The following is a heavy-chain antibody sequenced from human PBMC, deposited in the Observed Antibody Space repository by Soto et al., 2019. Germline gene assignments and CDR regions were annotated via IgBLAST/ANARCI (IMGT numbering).Heavy chain of an antibody. CDR1: GGSITNYY. CDR2: IQYNGYS. J-gene: IGHJ6*02. D-gene: IGHD3-10*01. CDR3: ARRGFGSLHGLVDV. Sequence: QVQLQESGPGLVKPSETLSLTCTVSGGSITNYYCSWFRQPPGKGLEWIGYIQYNGYSAYNLSLKRPVTMSMYTSKTQFSLMLESVTATDTAVYYCARRGFGSLHGLVDVWGQGTTVIVSS. V-gene: IGHV4-59*08.